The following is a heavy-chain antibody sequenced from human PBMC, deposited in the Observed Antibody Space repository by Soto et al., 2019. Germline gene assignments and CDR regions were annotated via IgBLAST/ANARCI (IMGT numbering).Heavy chain of an antibody. CDR2: TYHSGTT. V-gene: IGHV4-4*02. D-gene: IGHD6-13*01. Sequence: SETLSLICAVSGDSSNNSHWWSWVRQTPGKGLEWIGETYHSGTTNYNPSLKTRVTISIDKSKNQFSLKMNSVTAADTAVYYCAREVNSSPARGPNWFDPWGQGTLVTVSS. CDR1: GDSSNNSHW. CDR3: AREVNSSPARGPNWFDP. J-gene: IGHJ5*02.